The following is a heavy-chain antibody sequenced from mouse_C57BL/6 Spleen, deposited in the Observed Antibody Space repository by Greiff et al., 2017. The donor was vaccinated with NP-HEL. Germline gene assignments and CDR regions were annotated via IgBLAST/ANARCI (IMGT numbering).Heavy chain of an antibody. V-gene: IGHV1-80*01. J-gene: IGHJ1*03. Sequence: QVHVKQSGAELVKPGASVKISCKASGYAFSSYWMNWVKQRPGKGLEWIGQIYPGDGDTNYNGKFKGKATLTADKSSSTAYMQLSSLTSEDSAVYFCARSYYSNHRYFDVWGTGTTVTVSS. CDR1: GYAFSSYW. CDR3: ARSYYSNHRYFDV. CDR2: IYPGDGDT. D-gene: IGHD2-5*01.